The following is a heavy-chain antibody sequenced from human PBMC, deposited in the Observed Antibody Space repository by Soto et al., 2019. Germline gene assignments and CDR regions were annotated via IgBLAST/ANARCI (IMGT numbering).Heavy chain of an antibody. CDR1: GYTFTSYA. CDR2: INAGNGNT. J-gene: IGHJ4*02. CDR3: ARVIGGWYYFDY. D-gene: IGHD6-19*01. Sequence: QVQLVQSGAEVXKPGASVKVSCKASGYTFTSYAMHWVRQAPGQRLEWMGWINAGNGNTKYAQKFQGRVTITRDTTASTANMELSSLRSESTAEYYCARVIGGWYYFDYWGQGTLVTVSS. V-gene: IGHV1-3*01.